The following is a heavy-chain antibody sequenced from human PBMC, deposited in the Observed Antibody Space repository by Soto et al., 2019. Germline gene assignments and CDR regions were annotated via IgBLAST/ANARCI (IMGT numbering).Heavy chain of an antibody. CDR2: VYATGTS. CDR3: VRDGSKTLRDCFDP. V-gene: IGHV4-4*07. CDR1: GGSMSKFY. Sequence: QVQVQESGPGLVKPSETLSLTCSVSGGSMSKFYWSWIRKTAGKGLEWMGRVYATGTSDYNPSLRSRIATSVVISKKTFSLRLRSVTAADTGVYYCVRDGSKTLRDCFDPWGQGILVTVSS. D-gene: IGHD4-17*01. J-gene: IGHJ5*02.